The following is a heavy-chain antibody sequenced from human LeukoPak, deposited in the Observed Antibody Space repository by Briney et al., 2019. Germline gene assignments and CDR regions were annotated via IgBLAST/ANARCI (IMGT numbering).Heavy chain of an antibody. CDR1: GYTFTGCF. Sequence: GASVKVSCKASGYTFTGCFIHYVRQAPGQGLEWMGWIDPNSDNIRYSETFKDRVTMTRDTSTNTAYMELSWLRSDDTAVYYCARSAYNYGYVYFDHWGQGTLGIVSS. CDR2: IDPNSDNI. CDR3: ARSAYNYGYVYFDH. D-gene: IGHD5-18*01. J-gene: IGHJ4*02. V-gene: IGHV1-2*02.